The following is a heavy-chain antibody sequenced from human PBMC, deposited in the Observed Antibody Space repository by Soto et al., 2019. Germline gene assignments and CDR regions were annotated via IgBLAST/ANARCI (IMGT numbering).Heavy chain of an antibody. V-gene: IGHV2-26*01. CDR3: ARIREHDYGDYGFDY. CDR1: GFSLSNARMG. J-gene: IGHJ4*02. CDR2: IFSNDEK. Sequence: SGPTLVNPTETLTLTCTVSGFSLSNARMGVSWIRQPPGKALEWLAHIFSNDEKSYSTSLKSRLTISKDTSKSQVVLTMTNMDPVDTATYYCARIREHDYGDYGFDYWGQGVLVTVSS. D-gene: IGHD4-17*01.